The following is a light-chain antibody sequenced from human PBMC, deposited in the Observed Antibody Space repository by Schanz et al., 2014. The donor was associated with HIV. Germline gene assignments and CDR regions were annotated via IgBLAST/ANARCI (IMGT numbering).Light chain of an antibody. Sequence: SSELTQPSSVSVSPGQTARITCSGDVLAKTYARWFQQKPGQAPVLVIYKDSERPSGVPDRFSGSKSGNTASLTVSGLQADDEADYYCSSYAATSNVLFGGGTKLTVL. CDR1: VLAKTY. CDR2: KDS. CDR3: SSYAATSNVL. V-gene: IGLV3-27*01. J-gene: IGLJ3*02.